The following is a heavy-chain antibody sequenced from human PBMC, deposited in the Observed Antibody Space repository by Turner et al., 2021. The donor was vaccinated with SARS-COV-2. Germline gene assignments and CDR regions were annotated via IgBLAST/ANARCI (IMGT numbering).Heavy chain of an antibody. CDR2: IIPIFGTA. V-gene: IGHV1-69*01. J-gene: IGHJ5*02. Sequence: QVQLVQSGAEVKKPGSSVKVPCKASGGTFSSYAISWVRQAPGQGLEWMGGIIPIFGTANYAQKFQGRVTITADESTRTAYMELSSLRSEDTAVYYCARARGVDYYDSSGQRFDPWGQGTLVTVSS. D-gene: IGHD3-22*01. CDR3: ARARGVDYYDSSGQRFDP. CDR1: GGTFSSYA.